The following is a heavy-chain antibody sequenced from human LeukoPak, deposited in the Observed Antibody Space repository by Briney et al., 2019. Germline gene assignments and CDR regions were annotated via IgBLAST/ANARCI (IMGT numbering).Heavy chain of an antibody. Sequence: NPSETLSLTWAVYGGSFSGYYWSWIRQPPGKGLEWIGEINHSGSTNYNPSLKSRVTISVDTSKNQFSLKLSSVTAADTAVYYCARVHIYDFWSGYAFDYWGQGTLVTVSS. CDR3: ARVHIYDFWSGYAFDY. V-gene: IGHV4-34*01. D-gene: IGHD3-3*01. J-gene: IGHJ4*02. CDR1: GGSFSGYY. CDR2: INHSGST.